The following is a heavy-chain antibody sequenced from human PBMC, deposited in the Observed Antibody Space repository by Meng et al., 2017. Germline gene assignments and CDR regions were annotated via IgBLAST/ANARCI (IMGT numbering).Heavy chain of an antibody. CDR3: ARDYGDHLGFDY. Sequence: EGQLVGTGGGLIQPGGSLRLSWAASEFTVSSNYMSWVRQAPGKGLEWVSVIYSGGSTYYADSVKGRFTISRDNSKNTLYLQMNSLRAEDTAVYYCARDYGDHLGFDYWGQGTLVTVSS. D-gene: IGHD4-17*01. CDR2: IYSGGST. V-gene: IGHV3-53*02. J-gene: IGHJ4*02. CDR1: EFTVSSNY.